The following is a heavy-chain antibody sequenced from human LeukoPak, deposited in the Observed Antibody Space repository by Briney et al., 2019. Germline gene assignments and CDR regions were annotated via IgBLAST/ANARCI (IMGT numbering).Heavy chain of an antibody. V-gene: IGHV4-38-2*02. CDR2: IYYSGST. D-gene: IGHD3-10*01. J-gene: IGHJ5*02. CDR1: GYSISSGYY. CDR3: ARVMVRYADNWFDP. Sequence: SETLSLTCTVSGYSISSGYYWGWIRQPPGKGLEWIGSIYYSGSTYYNPSLKSRVTISVDTSKNQFSLKLSSVTAADTAVYYCARVMVRYADNWFDPWGQGTLVTVSS.